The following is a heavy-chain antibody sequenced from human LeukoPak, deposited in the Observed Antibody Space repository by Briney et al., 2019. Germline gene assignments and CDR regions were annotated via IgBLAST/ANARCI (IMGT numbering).Heavy chain of an antibody. D-gene: IGHD3-16*01. CDR2: INHSGST. V-gene: IGHV4-39*07. CDR1: GGSISSTTYY. Sequence: SETLSLTCSVSGGSISSTTYYWGWIRQPPGKGLEWIGEINHSGSTNYNPSLKSRVTISVDTSKNQFSLKLSSVTAADTAVYYCAEEALVDWGQGTLVTVSS. CDR3: AEEALVD. J-gene: IGHJ4*02.